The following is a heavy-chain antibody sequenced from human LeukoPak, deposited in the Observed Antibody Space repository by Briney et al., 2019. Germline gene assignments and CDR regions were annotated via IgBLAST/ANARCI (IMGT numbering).Heavy chain of an antibody. D-gene: IGHD6-19*01. J-gene: IGHJ4*02. CDR2: MYISGNI. CDR1: GGSISDYY. V-gene: IGHV4-4*07. CDR3: ARGIYNSDWFPPDY. Sequence: SETLSLTCTVSGGSISDYYWTWIRQPAGKGLEWIGRMYISGNIAYNPSLRGRATMSADTSKNQVSLKLRSVTAADTAVYYCARGIYNSDWFPPDYGGQGAVLTVSS.